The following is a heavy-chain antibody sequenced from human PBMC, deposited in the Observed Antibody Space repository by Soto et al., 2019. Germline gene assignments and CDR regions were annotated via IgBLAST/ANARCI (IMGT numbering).Heavy chain of an antibody. J-gene: IGHJ6*03. CDR2: IYYSGST. V-gene: IGHV4-39*01. Sequence: SETLSLTCTVSGGSISSSSYYWGWIRQPPGKGLEWIGSIYYSGSTYYNPSLKSRVTISVDTSKNQFSLKLSSMTAADTAVYYCAIFGVVIIGPYYMDVWGKGTTVTVSS. D-gene: IGHD3-3*01. CDR3: AIFGVVIIGPYYMDV. CDR1: GGSISSSSYY.